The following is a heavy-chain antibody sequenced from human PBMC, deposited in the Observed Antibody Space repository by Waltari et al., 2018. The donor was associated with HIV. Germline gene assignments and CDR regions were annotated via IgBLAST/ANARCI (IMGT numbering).Heavy chain of an antibody. CDR2: IIPIFGTA. CDR3: ASRCGGDCSSFDY. V-gene: IGHV1-69*01. D-gene: IGHD2-21*02. Sequence: QVQLVQTGAEAKKPGSSGRVSCQASGGTFSTCRIRRVRPAPGQGLEWMGGIIPIFGTANYVQKFQGRVTITADESTSTAYMELSSLRSEDTAVYYCASRCGGDCSSFDYWGQGTLVTVSS. J-gene: IGHJ4*02. CDR1: GGTFSTCR.